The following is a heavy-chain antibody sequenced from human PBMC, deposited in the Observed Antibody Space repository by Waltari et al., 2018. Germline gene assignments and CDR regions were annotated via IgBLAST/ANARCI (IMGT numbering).Heavy chain of an antibody. CDR3: ARARDEDTAMVFFDH. J-gene: IGHJ4*02. CDR1: GFSVSTTH. Sequence: DVQLVESGGNLVHPGGSLRLSCAASGFSVSTTHMSWVRQAPGTGLDWAYVIYPDGSTYNANSVRGRFTISRAVSQNTVQRQMNNLRPEDTAVYYCARARDEDTAMVFFDHWGQGTLVSVSS. D-gene: IGHD5-18*01. V-gene: IGHV3-66*02. CDR2: IYPDGST.